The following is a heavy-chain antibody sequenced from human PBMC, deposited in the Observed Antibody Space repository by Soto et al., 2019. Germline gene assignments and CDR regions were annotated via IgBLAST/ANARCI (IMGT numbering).Heavy chain of an antibody. Sequence: GGSLRLSCAASGFTFSSYGMHWVRQAPGKGPEWVAVISYDGSNKYYADSVKGRFTISRDNSKNALYLQMNSLRAEDTAVYYCAKDAGYCSSTSCYTDYGMDVWGQGTTVTVSS. CDR3: AKDAGYCSSTSCYTDYGMDV. V-gene: IGHV3-30*18. CDR2: ISYDGSNK. J-gene: IGHJ6*01. D-gene: IGHD2-2*02. CDR1: GFTFSSYG.